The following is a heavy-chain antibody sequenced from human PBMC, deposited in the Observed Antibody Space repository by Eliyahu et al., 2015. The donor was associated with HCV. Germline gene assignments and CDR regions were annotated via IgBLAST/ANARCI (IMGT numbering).Heavy chain of an antibody. CDR2: IYYSGST. Sequence: QLQLQESGPGLVKPSETLSLTCTVSGGXISSSSYYWGWIRQPPGKGLEWIGSIYYSGSTYYNPSLKSRVTISVDTSKNQFSLKLSSVTAADTAVYYCARPGQYSGYDSSVDLWGRGTLVTVSS. V-gene: IGHV4-39*01. J-gene: IGHJ2*01. D-gene: IGHD5-12*01. CDR3: ARPGQYSGYDSSVDL. CDR1: GGXISSSSYY.